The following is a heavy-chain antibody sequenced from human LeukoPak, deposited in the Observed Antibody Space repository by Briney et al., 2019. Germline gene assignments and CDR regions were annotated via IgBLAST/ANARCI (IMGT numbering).Heavy chain of an antibody. CDR2: ISYDGSNK. CDR1: GFTFSSYA. CDR3: ARAGYSSGWYLDY. V-gene: IGHV3-30-3*01. D-gene: IGHD6-19*01. J-gene: IGHJ4*02. Sequence: PGGSLRLSCAASGFTFSSYAMHWVRQAPGKGLEWVAVISYDGSNKYYADSVKGRFPISRDNAKNTLYLQMNSLRAEDTAVYYCARAGYSSGWYLDYWGQGTLVTVSS.